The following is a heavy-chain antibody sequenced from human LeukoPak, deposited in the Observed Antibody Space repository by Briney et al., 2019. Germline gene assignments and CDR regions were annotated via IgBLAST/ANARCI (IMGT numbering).Heavy chain of an antibody. CDR3: ARCDSHYFDY. Sequence: SETLSLTCAVSGGSISSGGYSWSWIRQPPGKGLEWIGYIYHSGSTYYNPSLKSRDTISVDRSKNQFSLKLSSVTAADTAVYYCARCDSHYFDYWGQGTLVTVSS. J-gene: IGHJ4*02. CDR2: IYHSGST. CDR1: GGSISSGGYS. V-gene: IGHV4-30-2*01. D-gene: IGHD2-21*02.